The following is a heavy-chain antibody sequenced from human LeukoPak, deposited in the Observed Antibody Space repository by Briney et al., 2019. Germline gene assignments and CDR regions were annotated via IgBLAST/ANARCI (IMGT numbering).Heavy chain of an antibody. J-gene: IGHJ4*02. D-gene: IGHD3-10*01. CDR2: IYYSGST. CDR1: GGSISSGGYY. V-gene: IGHV4-31*03. Sequence: SQTLSLTYTVSGGSISSGGYYWSWIRQHPGKGLEWIGYIYYSGSTNYNPSLKSRVTISVDTSKNQFSLKLSSVTAADTADYYCAREPYGSGTFDYWGQGTLVTVSA. CDR3: AREPYGSGTFDY.